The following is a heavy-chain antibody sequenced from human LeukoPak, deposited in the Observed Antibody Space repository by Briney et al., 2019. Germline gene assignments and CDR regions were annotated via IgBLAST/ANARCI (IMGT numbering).Heavy chain of an antibody. CDR3: ARLAANNAFDI. J-gene: IGHJ3*02. CDR1: GYTFTSYD. D-gene: IGHD2-15*01. V-gene: IGHV1-2*04. Sequence: ASVKVSCKASGYTFTSYDINWVRQATGQGLEWMGWINPNSGGTNYAQKFQGWVTMTRDTSISTAYMELSRLRSDDTAVYYCARLAANNAFDIWXXXTMVTASS. CDR2: INPNSGGT.